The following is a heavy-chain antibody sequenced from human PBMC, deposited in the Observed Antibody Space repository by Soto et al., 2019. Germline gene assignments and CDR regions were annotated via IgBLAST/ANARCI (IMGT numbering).Heavy chain of an antibody. V-gene: IGHV1-69*13. D-gene: IGHD1-7*01. Sequence: GASVKVSCKASGGTFSSYAISWVRQAPGQGLEWMGGIIPIFGTANYAQKFQGRVTITADESTSTAYMELRSLRSDDTAVYYCATGTPRAEMDVWGQGTTVTVSS. CDR1: GGTFSSYA. CDR3: ATGTPRAEMDV. CDR2: IIPIFGTA. J-gene: IGHJ6*02.